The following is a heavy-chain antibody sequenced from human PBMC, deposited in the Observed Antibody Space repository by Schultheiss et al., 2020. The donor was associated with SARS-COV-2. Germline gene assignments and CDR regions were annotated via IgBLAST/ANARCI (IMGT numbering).Heavy chain of an antibody. V-gene: IGHV3-23*01. CDR1: GFTFSSYA. D-gene: IGHD4-17*01. Sequence: GGSLRLSCAASGFTFSSYAMSWVRQAPGKGLEWVSAISGIGGSTYYADSVKGRFTISRDNSKNTLYLQMNSLRAEDTAVYYCAKDRFGTVTTFPDYWGQGTLVTVSS. CDR3: AKDRFGTVTTFPDY. CDR2: ISGIGGST. J-gene: IGHJ4*02.